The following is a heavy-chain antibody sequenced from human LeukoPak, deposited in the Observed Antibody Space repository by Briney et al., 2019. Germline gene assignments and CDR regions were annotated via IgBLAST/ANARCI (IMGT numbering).Heavy chain of an antibody. CDR2: MNPNSGNT. CDR1: GYTFTSYD. Sequence: ASVKVSCKASGYTFTSYDINWVRQATGQGLEWMGWMNPNSGNTGYAQKFQGRVTMTRNTSISTAYMELSSLRSEDTAVYYCARGLRGYDILTGWSRRQNYYYYMDVWGKGTTVTISS. D-gene: IGHD3-9*01. V-gene: IGHV1-8*01. CDR3: ARGLRGYDILTGWSRRQNYYYYMDV. J-gene: IGHJ6*03.